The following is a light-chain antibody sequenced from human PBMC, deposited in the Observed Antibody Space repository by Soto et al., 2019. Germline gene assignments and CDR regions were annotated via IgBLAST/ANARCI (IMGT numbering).Light chain of an antibody. CDR1: QSVSSN. CDR2: GAS. J-gene: IGKJ4*01. V-gene: IGKV3D-15*01. Sequence: EIVMTQSPATLSVSPGERANLSCRASQSVSSNLAWYQHKPGQAPRLLIYGASTRATGIPARFSGSGSGTEFTLTISSLQSEDFAVYYCQQYNNWPLTFGGGTKVEIK. CDR3: QQYNNWPLT.